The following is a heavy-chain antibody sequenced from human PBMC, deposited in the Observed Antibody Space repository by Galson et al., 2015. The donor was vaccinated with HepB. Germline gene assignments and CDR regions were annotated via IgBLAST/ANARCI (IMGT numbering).Heavy chain of an antibody. Sequence: SLRLSCAASGFTFSSYGMHWVRQAPGKGLEWVALIAYDGSNKQYADSVKGRFSISRDNSNNTLYLQLYSLRAEDTAVYYCAKEGKGYSYGHDAFDIWGQGTMVTVSS. CDR2: IAYDGSNK. J-gene: IGHJ3*02. CDR3: AKEGKGYSYGHDAFDI. D-gene: IGHD5-18*01. CDR1: GFTFSSYG. V-gene: IGHV3-30*18.